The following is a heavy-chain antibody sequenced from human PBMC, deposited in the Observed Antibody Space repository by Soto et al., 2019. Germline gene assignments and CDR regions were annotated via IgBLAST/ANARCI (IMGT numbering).Heavy chain of an antibody. CDR2: IIPILGIA. D-gene: IGHD2-2*01. CDR1: GYTFTSYG. CDR3: ARDSGPVVVPAAMMDY. Sequence: SVKVSCKASGYTFTSYGISWVRQAPGQGLEWMGRIIPILGIANYAQKFQGRVTITADKSTSTAYMELSSLRSEDTAVYYCARDSGPVVVPAAMMDYWGQGTLVTVSS. J-gene: IGHJ4*02. V-gene: IGHV1-69*04.